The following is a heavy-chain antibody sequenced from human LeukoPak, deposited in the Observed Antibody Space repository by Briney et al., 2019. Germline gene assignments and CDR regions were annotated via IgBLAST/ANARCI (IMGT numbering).Heavy chain of an antibody. Sequence: PSETLSLTCAVYGESFSGYYWTWIRQPPGRGLEWIGEITHSGRTNCNPSLKSRVTISVDTSRKQFSLSLRSVTAADTAVYYCARGLRIDYDPLTGYYYFDNWGQGTLVTVSS. V-gene: IGHV4-34*01. D-gene: IGHD3-9*01. J-gene: IGHJ4*02. CDR3: ARGLRIDYDPLTGYYYFDN. CDR1: GESFSGYY. CDR2: ITHSGRT.